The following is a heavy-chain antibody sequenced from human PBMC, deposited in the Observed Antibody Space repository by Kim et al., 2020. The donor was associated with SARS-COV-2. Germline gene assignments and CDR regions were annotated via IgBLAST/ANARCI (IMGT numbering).Heavy chain of an antibody. D-gene: IGHD1-26*01. CDR1: GFTFSTYA. CDR2: INPNGGGT. CDR3: VKTHNPGGSYYVDY. V-gene: IGHV3-64D*09. Sequence: GGSLRLSCSASGFTFSTYAVHWVRQAPGKGLEYVSAINPNGGGTYYADSVKGIFTITRDNSKNTRYLQMSSLRAEDTAVYYCVKTHNPGGSYYVDYVGQGTLVTVSS. J-gene: IGHJ4*02.